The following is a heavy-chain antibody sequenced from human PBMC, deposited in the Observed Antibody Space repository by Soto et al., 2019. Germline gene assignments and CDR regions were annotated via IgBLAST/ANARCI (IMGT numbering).Heavy chain of an antibody. CDR1: GYTFTSYG. D-gene: IGHD2-2*01. CDR2: ISAYNGNT. Sequence: QVQLVQSGAEVKKPGASVKVSCKASGYTFTSYGISWVRQAPGHGLEWMGWISAYNGNTNYAQNLQSRVTMTTATSTSTVYMELRSLRSDDTAVYYCARGGDIVVVPAALDYYYMDVWGKGTTVTVSS. J-gene: IGHJ6*03. V-gene: IGHV1-18*01. CDR3: ARGGDIVVVPAALDYYYMDV.